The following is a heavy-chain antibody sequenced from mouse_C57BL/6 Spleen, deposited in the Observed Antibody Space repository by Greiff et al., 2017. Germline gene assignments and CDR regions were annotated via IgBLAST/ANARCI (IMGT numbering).Heavy chain of an antibody. V-gene: IGHV1-39*01. J-gene: IGHJ1*03. CDR2: INPNYGTT. CDR3: ARGTTVVADWYFDV. CDR1: GYSFTDYN. Sequence: LVEPGASVKISCKASGYSFTDYNMNWVKQSNGKSLEWIGVINPNYGTTSYNQKFKGEATLTVDQSSSTAYMQLNSLTSEDSAVYYCARGTTVVADWYFDVWGTGTTVTVSS. D-gene: IGHD1-1*01.